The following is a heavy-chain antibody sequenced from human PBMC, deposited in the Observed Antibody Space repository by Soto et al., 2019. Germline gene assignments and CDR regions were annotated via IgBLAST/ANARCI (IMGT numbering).Heavy chain of an antibody. D-gene: IGHD3-22*01. V-gene: IGHV1-2*04. CDR2: INPNSGGT. Sequence: ASVKVSCKASGYTFTGYYMHWVRQAPGQGLEWMGWINPNSGGTNYAQKFQGWVTMTRDTSISTAYMELSRLRSDDTAVYYCARGATYYYDSSGSAVRDYYYYGMDVWGQGTTVTVSS. CDR3: ARGATYYYDSSGSAVRDYYYYGMDV. J-gene: IGHJ6*02. CDR1: GYTFTGYY.